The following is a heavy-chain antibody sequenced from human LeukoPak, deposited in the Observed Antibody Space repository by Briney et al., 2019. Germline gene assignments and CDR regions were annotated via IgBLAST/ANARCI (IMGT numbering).Heavy chain of an antibody. CDR3: AKEVGYGMDV. CDR1: GFTFSNYG. V-gene: IGHV3-30*18. CDR2: IPNDGSNK. Sequence: GRSLRLSCAASGFTFSNYGFHWVRQAPGKGLEWVAVIPNDGSNKYYADSVKGRFTISRDNSKNTLYLQMNTLRAEDTAVYYCAKEVGYGMDVWGQGTTVTVSS. D-gene: IGHD1-26*01. J-gene: IGHJ6*02.